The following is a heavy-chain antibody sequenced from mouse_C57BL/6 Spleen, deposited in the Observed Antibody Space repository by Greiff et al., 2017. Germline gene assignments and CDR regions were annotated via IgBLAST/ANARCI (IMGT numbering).Heavy chain of an antibody. V-gene: IGHV5-4*01. D-gene: IGHD1-1*01. J-gene: IGHJ4*01. CDR3: ARDLYYYGSSPYAMDY. CDR2: ISDGGSYT. CDR1: GFTFSSYA. Sequence: EVKLQESGGGLVKPGGSLKLSCAASGFTFSSYAMSWVRQTPEKRLEWVATISDGGSYTYYPDNVKGRFTISRDNAKNNLYLQMSHLKSEDTAMYYCARDLYYYGSSPYAMDYWGQGTSVTVSS.